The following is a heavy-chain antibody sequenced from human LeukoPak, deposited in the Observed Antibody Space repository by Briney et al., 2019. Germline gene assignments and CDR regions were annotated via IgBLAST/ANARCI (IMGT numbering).Heavy chain of an antibody. CDR3: ARDVASSSWYSD. V-gene: IGHV3-21*01. CDR1: GFTFSSYG. J-gene: IGHJ4*02. CDR2: ISSSSSYI. Sequence: GGSLRLSCAASGFTFSSYGIHWVRQAPGKGLEWVSSISSSSSYIYYADSVKGRFTISRDNAKNSLYLQMNSLRAEDTAVYYCARDVASSSWYSDWGQGTLVTVSS. D-gene: IGHD6-13*01.